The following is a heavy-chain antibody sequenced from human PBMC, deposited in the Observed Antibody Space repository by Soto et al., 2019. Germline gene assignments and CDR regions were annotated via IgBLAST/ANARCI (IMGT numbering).Heavy chain of an antibody. Sequence: SETLSLTCTVSGGSISSGGYYWSWIRQHPGKGLEWIGYIYYSGSTYYNPSLKSRVTISVDTSKNQFSLKLSSVTAADTAVYYCARTSYSYGVAGFDYWGQGTLVTVSS. CDR3: ARTSYSYGVAGFDY. J-gene: IGHJ4*02. V-gene: IGHV4-31*03. CDR2: IYYSGST. D-gene: IGHD5-18*01. CDR1: GGSISSGGYY.